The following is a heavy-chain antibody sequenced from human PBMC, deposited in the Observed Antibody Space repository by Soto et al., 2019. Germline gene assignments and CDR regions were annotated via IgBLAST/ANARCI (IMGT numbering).Heavy chain of an antibody. CDR3: AKDPRRRGAHVVVVTAVNMMP. V-gene: IGHV3-23*01. D-gene: IGHD2-21*02. CDR1: GFTFSSYA. Sequence: EVQLLESGGGLVQPGGSLRLSCAASGFTFSSYAMSWVRQAPGKGLEWVSVISGSGASTYYADSVKVRFTISRDNAKNTLDLQMNSLRAEDTAEYYCAKDPRRRGAHVVVVTAVNMMPWGQGPLVTVSS. J-gene: IGHJ5*02. CDR2: ISGSGAST.